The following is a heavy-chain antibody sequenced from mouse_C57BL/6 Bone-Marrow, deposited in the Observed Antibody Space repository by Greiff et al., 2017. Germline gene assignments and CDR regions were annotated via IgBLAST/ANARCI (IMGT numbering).Heavy chain of an antibody. D-gene: IGHD1-1*01. Sequence: QVTLKECGPGILQPSQTLSLTCSFSGFSLSTFGMGVGWIRQPSGKGLEWLAHIWWDDDKYYNPALKSRLPISKDTSKTPVFLQIANVGTADTAKYYGARSGGKSTTIGEAMDYWGQGTSVTVSS. V-gene: IGHV8-8*01. CDR2: IWWDDDK. CDR1: GFSLSTFGMG. CDR3: ARSGGKSTTIGEAMDY. J-gene: IGHJ4*01.